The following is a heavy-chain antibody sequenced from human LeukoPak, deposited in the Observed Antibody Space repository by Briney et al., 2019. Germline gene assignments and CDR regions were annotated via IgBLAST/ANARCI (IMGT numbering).Heavy chain of an antibody. CDR1: GFTFSSYE. V-gene: IGHV3-48*03. Sequence: PGGSLSLSCAASGFTFSSYEINWVRQAPGKGLEWVSYISSGGSTIYYADSVKGRFTISRDNAKNSLYLQMNSLRAEDTAVYYCARESFGGIQLWAPFDYWGQGTLVTVSS. CDR3: ARESFGGIQLWAPFDY. CDR2: ISSGGSTI. D-gene: IGHD3-10*01. J-gene: IGHJ4*02.